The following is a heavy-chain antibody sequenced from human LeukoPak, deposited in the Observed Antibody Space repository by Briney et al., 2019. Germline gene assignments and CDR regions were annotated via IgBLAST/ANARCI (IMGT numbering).Heavy chain of an antibody. D-gene: IGHD6-6*01. J-gene: IGHJ6*03. CDR2: IYYSGST. CDR1: GGSISSSSYY. Sequence: SETLSLTCTVSGGSISSSSYYWGWLRQPPGKGLEWIGSIYYSGSTYYNPSLKSRFTISVDTSKNQFSLKLSSVTAADTAVYYCARDGGWVAGRGSGYYYYYMDVWGKGTTVTVS. CDR3: ARDGGWVAGRGSGYYYYYMDV. V-gene: IGHV4-39*07.